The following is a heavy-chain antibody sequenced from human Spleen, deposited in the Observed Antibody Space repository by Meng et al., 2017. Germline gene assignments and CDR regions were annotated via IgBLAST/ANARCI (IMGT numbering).Heavy chain of an antibody. CDR3: AVRLRNYFDY. V-gene: IGHV4-39*07. CDR1: GGSISSSNYY. D-gene: IGHD4-17*01. Sequence: QVQLQESGPGLVEPSQTLPLTCAVSGGSISSSNYYWGWIRQPPGKGLEWIGEINHSGSTNYNPSLKSRVTISVDTSKNQFSLKLSSVTAADTAVYYCAVRLRNYFDYWGQGTLVTVSS. CDR2: INHSGST. J-gene: IGHJ4*02.